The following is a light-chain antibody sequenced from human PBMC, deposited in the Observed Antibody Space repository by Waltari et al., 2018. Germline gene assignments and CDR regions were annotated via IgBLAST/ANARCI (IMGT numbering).Light chain of an antibody. Sequence: EILMTQSPVSLTVTPGEPASISCRSSQSLLRSNGFTYLDWYLQKPGQSPQVRIFLGSNRPSGVPDRFSGSGSGTDFTLKISRVEAEDVGVYYCMQAEQAPRTFGQGTKVEIK. CDR2: LGS. CDR3: MQAEQAPRT. J-gene: IGKJ1*01. CDR1: QSLLRSNGFTY. V-gene: IGKV2-28*01.